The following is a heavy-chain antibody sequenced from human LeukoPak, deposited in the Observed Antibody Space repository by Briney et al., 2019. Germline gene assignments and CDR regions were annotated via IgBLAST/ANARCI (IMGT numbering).Heavy chain of an antibody. CDR1: GGSFSGYY. D-gene: IGHD1-1*01. CDR2: INHSGST. V-gene: IGHV4-34*01. J-gene: IGHJ4*02. CDR3: ASIKSQLFDY. Sequence: SETLSLTCAVYGGSFSGYYWSWIRQPPGKGLEWIGEINHSGSTNYNPSLKSRVTISVDTSKNQFSLKLSSVTAADTAVYYCASIKSQLFDYWGQGTLVTASS.